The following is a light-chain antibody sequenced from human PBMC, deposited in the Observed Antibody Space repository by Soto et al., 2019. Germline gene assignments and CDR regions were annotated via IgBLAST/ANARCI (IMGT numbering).Light chain of an antibody. CDR1: NIGSRS. Sequence: SYELTQPPSVSVAPGQTATITCGRNNIGSRSVHWYQQTPGQAPVLVVYDDSDRPSGIPERFSGSISGNTATLTISRVEAGDEADYYCQVWDSYSDHYVFGTGIKLTVL. CDR2: DDS. V-gene: IGLV3-21*02. J-gene: IGLJ1*01. CDR3: QVWDSYSDHYV.